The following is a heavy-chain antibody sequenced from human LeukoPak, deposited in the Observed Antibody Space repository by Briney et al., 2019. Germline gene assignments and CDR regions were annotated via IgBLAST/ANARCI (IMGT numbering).Heavy chain of an antibody. J-gene: IGHJ6*02. V-gene: IGHV1-2*02. CDR2: INPNSGGT. CDR3: ARNNNGGYCSGGSCSLYYYYGMDV. D-gene: IGHD2-15*01. CDR1: GYTFTGYY. Sequence: ASVKVSCKASGYTFTGYYMHWVRQAPGQGLEWMGWINPNSGGTNYAQKFQGRVTMTRDTSISTAYMELSRLRSDDTAVYYCARNNNGGYCSGGSCSLYYYYGMDVWGQGTTVTVSS.